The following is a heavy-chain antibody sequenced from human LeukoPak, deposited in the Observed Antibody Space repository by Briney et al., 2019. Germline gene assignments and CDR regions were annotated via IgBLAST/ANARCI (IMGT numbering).Heavy chain of an antibody. J-gene: IGHJ6*02. V-gene: IGHV4-59*08. D-gene: IGHD3-3*01. CDR2: IYYSGST. CDR1: GGSISSYY. CDR3: ARSESGYLNYYYYGMDV. Sequence: PSETLSHTCTVSGGSISSYYWSWIRQPPGKGLERIGYIYYSGSTNYNPSLKSRVTISVDTSKNQFSLRLSSVTAADTAVYYCARSESGYLNYYYYGMDVWGQGTTVTVSS.